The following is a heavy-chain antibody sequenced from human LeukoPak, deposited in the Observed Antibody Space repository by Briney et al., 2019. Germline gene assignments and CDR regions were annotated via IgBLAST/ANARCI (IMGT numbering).Heavy chain of an antibody. J-gene: IGHJ5*02. CDR3: AVDTAMANPNWFDP. CDR1: GFTFSSYS. Sequence: SGGSLRLSCAASGFTFSSYSMNWVRQAPGKGLEWVSSISSSSSYIYYADSVKGRFTISRDSAKNSLYLQMNSLRAEDTAVYYCAVDTAMANPNWFDPWGQGTLVTVSS. D-gene: IGHD5-18*01. V-gene: IGHV3-21*01. CDR2: ISSSSSYI.